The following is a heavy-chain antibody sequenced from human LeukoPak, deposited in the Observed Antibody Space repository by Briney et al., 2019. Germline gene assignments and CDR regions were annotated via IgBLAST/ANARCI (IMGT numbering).Heavy chain of an antibody. Sequence: GASVKVSCKASGYTFTSYYMHWVRQAPGQGLEWMGIINPSGGSTSYAQKFQGRVTMTRDMSTSTVYMELSSLRSEDTAVYYCARGLEWLLFQALRAAEGLAYWGQGTLVTVSS. CDR3: ARGLEWLLFQALRAAEGLAY. J-gene: IGHJ4*02. D-gene: IGHD3-3*01. CDR1: GYTFTSYY. V-gene: IGHV1-46*01. CDR2: INPSGGST.